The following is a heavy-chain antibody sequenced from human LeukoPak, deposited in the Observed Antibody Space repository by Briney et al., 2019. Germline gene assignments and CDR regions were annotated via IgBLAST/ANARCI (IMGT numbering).Heavy chain of an antibody. J-gene: IGHJ5*02. V-gene: IGHV3-21*01. CDR1: GFTFSSYS. CDR3: ARPRTPRYCSGGSCFSGWFDP. Sequence: PGGSLRLSCAASGFTFSSYSMNWVRQAPGKGLEWVSSISSSSSYIYYADSVKGRFTISRDNAKNSLYLQMNSLRAEDTAVYYCARPRTPRYCSGGSCFSGWFDPWGQGTLVTVSS. CDR2: ISSSSSYI. D-gene: IGHD2-15*01.